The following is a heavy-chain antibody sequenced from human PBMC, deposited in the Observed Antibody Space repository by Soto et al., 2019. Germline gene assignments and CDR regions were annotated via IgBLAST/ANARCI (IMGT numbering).Heavy chain of an antibody. D-gene: IGHD3-16*01. J-gene: IGHJ4*02. CDR1: GYSFNIYW. V-gene: IGHV5-51*01. Sequence: GESLKISCQGSGYSFNIYWIGWVRQMPGKGLEWMGIVYSGDSETRYSPSFQGQVTVSVDKSINTAYLQWSSLKASDTAMYYCARQVDGVFDYWGQGTLVTVSS. CDR3: ARQVDGVFDY. CDR2: VYSGDSET.